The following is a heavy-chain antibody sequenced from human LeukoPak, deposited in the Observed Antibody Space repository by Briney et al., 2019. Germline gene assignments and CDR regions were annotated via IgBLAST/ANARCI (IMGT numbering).Heavy chain of an antibody. Sequence: SETLSLTCTVSGGSISSSSYYWGWIRQPPGKGLEWIGSIYYSGSTYYNPSLKSRVTISVDTSKNQFSLKLSSVTAADTAVYYCASGKYCSGGSCHLADWGQGTLVTVSS. V-gene: IGHV4-39*07. CDR2: IYYSGST. D-gene: IGHD2-15*01. CDR3: ASGKYCSGGSCHLAD. J-gene: IGHJ4*02. CDR1: GGSISSSSYY.